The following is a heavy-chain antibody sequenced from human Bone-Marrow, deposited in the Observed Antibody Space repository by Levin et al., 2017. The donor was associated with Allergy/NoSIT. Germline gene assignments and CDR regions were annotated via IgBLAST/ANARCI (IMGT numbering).Heavy chain of an antibody. J-gene: IGHJ6*02. CDR1: GYTFTGYY. CDR2: INPNSGGT. Sequence: GESLKISCKASGYTFTGYYMHWVRQAPGQGLEWMGWINPNSGGTNYAQKFQGRVTMTRDTSISTAYMELSRLRSDDTAVYYCAREQGIAPYYYGMDVWGQGTTVTVSS. CDR3: AREQGIAPYYYGMDV. D-gene: IGHD6-13*01. V-gene: IGHV1-2*02.